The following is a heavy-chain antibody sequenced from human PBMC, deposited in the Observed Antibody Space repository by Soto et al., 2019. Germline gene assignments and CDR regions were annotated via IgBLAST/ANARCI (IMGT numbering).Heavy chain of an antibody. D-gene: IGHD5-12*01. Sequence: VQLLESGGGLVQPGGSLRLSCAASGFTFSSYAMSWVRQAPGKGLEWVSAISGSGGSTYYADSVKGRFTISRDNSKNTLYLQMNSLRAEDTAVYYCAKSGGYDCLVYYYMDVWGKGTTVTVSS. V-gene: IGHV3-23*01. J-gene: IGHJ6*03. CDR2: ISGSGGST. CDR1: GFTFSSYA. CDR3: AKSGGYDCLVYYYMDV.